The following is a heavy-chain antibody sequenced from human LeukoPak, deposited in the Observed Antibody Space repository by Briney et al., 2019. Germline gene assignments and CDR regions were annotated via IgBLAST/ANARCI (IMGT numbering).Heavy chain of an antibody. J-gene: IGHJ4*02. D-gene: IGHD3-16*01. Sequence: SETLSLTCTVSGYSISSGYYWGWIRQPPGKGLEWIGSIYHSGSTYYNPSLKSRVTISVDTSKNQFSLKLSSVTAADTAVYYCARSQWGSSGYFDYWGQGTLVTVSS. CDR2: IYHSGST. CDR3: ARSQWGSSGYFDY. V-gene: IGHV4-38-2*02. CDR1: GYSISSGYY.